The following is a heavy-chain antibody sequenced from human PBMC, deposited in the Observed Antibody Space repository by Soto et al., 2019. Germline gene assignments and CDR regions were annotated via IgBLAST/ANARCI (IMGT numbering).Heavy chain of an antibody. CDR3: ASIYCTNGVCYPIHFDY. CDR1: GFTFSNFG. Sequence: GGSLRLSCAASGFTFSNFGMHWVRQAPGKGLEWVASISYDGSNKYYADSVKGRFTISRDNSKNTLYLQMNSLRAEDTAVYYCASIYCTNGVCYPIHFDYWGQGT. CDR2: ISYDGSNK. J-gene: IGHJ4*02. V-gene: IGHV3-30*03. D-gene: IGHD2-8*01.